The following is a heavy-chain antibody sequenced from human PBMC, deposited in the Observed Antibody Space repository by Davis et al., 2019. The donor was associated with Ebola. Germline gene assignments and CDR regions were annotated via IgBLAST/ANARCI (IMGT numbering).Heavy chain of an antibody. CDR2: IFYSGST. V-gene: IGHV4-59*01. D-gene: IGHD2-15*01. Sequence: PSETLSLTCTVSGGSINTFYWSWIRQPPGKGLEWIGYIFYSGSTNYNPSLKSRVTISVDPSKNQVSLKLSSVTAADTAVYYCARDNTHCIGGSCYPYYYSGMDVWGQGTTVFVSS. CDR1: GGSINTFY. CDR3: ARDNTHCIGGSCYPYYYSGMDV. J-gene: IGHJ6*02.